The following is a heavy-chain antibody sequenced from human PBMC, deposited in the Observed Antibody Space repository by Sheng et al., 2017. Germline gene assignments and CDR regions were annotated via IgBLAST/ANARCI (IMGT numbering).Heavy chain of an antibody. J-gene: IGHJ6*02. V-gene: IGHV3-48*03. Sequence: EVQLVESGGGLVQPGGSLRLSCAASGFTFSSYEMNWVRQAPGKGLEWVSYISSSGSTIYYADSVKGRFTISRDNAKNSLYLQMNSLRAEDTAVYYCARDTPGITMVRGVTYYYYYGMDVWGRRDHGHRLL. CDR1: GFTFSSYE. CDR3: ARDTPGITMVRGVTYYYYYGMDV. D-gene: IGHD3-10*01. CDR2: ISSSGSTI.